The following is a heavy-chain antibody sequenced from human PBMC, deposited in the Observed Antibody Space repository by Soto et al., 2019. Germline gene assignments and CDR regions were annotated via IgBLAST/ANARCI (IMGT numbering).Heavy chain of an antibody. V-gene: IGHV4-30-2*01. CDR3: ARAGNSNYDWFDP. CDR2: IYHSGST. D-gene: IGHD4-4*01. Sequence: PSETLSLTCAVSGGSISSGGYSWSWIRQPPGKGLEWIGYIYHSGSTYYNPSLKSRVTISVDRSKNQFSLKLSSVTAADTAVYYCARAGNSNYDWFDPWGQGTQVTVSS. CDR1: GGSISSGGYS. J-gene: IGHJ5*02.